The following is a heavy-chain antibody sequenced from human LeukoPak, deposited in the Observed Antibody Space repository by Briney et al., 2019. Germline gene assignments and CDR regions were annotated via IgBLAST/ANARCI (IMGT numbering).Heavy chain of an antibody. V-gene: IGHV3-15*01. D-gene: IGHD6-13*01. CDR3: TTGGIVAAAGTLFEDAFDI. Sequence: PSETLSLTCTVSGYSISSGYYWGWIRQPPGKGLEWVGRIKSKTNGGTTDYAAPVKGRFIISRDDSKNTLYLQMNSLKTEDTAVYYCTTGGIVAAAGTLFEDAFDIWGQGTMVTVSS. CDR1: GYSISSGYY. J-gene: IGHJ3*02. CDR2: IKSKTNGGTT.